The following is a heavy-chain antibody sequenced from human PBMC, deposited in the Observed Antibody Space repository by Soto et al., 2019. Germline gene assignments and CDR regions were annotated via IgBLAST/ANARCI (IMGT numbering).Heavy chain of an antibody. V-gene: IGHV3-33*01. Sequence: QVQLVESGGGLVQPGGSLRLSCVASDFAFSKYGMHWVRQAPGKGLEWVALIWYEGTHMYYGDSVKGRFTVSRDNSKKTLYLQMNCLRADDTGVYYCVRGGSCRGGRCYLNLDFYGDYEGFDYCGQETLVTVSS. CDR2: IWYEGTHM. CDR1: DFAFSKYG. CDR3: VRGGSCRGGRCYLNLDFYGDYEGFDY. J-gene: IGHJ4*02. D-gene: IGHD4-17*01.